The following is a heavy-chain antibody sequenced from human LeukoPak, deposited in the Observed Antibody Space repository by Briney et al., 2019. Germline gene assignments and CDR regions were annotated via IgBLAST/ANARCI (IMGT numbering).Heavy chain of an antibody. J-gene: IGHJ4*02. D-gene: IGHD4-17*01. Sequence: ASVKVSCKASGYTFTSYAMHWVRQAPGQRLEWMGWINAGNGNTKYSQKFQGRVTITRDTSASTAYMELSSLGSEDTAVYYCAREGMRYGDRFDYWGQGTLVTVSS. V-gene: IGHV1-3*01. CDR2: INAGNGNT. CDR3: AREGMRYGDRFDY. CDR1: GYTFTSYA.